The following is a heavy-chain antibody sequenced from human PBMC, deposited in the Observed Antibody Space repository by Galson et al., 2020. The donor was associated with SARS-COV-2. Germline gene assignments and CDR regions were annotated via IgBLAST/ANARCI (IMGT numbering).Heavy chain of an antibody. D-gene: IGHD4-17*01. CDR2: ISYDGSNK. V-gene: IGHV3-30*18. CDR1: GFTFSSYG. CDR3: AKESYGDSNFDYYYYYYGMDV. Sequence: TGGSLRLSCAASGFTFSSYGMHWVRQAPGKGLEWVAVISYDGSNKYYADSVKGRFTISRDNSKNTLYLQMNSLRAEDTAVYYCAKESYGDSNFDYYYYYYGMDVWGQGTTVTVSS. J-gene: IGHJ6*02.